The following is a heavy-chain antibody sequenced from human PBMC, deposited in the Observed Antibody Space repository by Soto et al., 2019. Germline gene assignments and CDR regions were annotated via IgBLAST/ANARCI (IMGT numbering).Heavy chain of an antibody. V-gene: IGHV3-23*01. Sequence: EVQLLESGGDVVRPGGSLRLSCAASGFTFSSYAMGWVRQAPGKGLEWVAGVSRAGTYTFYADSVRGRFSISRDKSRDTGDLYMYALRGDDTAVYFCVKYTVTEDLGESWGQGTLVSVSS. CDR2: VSRAGTYT. J-gene: IGHJ5*02. CDR1: GFTFSSYA. CDR3: VKYTVTEDLGES. D-gene: IGHD3-16*01.